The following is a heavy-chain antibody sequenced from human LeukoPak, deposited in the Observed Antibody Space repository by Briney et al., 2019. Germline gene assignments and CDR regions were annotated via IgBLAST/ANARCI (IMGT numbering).Heavy chain of an antibody. CDR1: GGSFSGYY. V-gene: IGHV4-34*01. CDR2: INHSVST. J-gene: IGHJ4*02. Sequence: SETLSLTCGVYGGSFSGYYWSWIRQPPGKGLEWIGEINHSVSTNYNPSLKSRATISVDTSKNQFSLKLRSVTAADTAVYYCTRAKRIIMVRGVITRYFDYWGQGTLVTVSS. CDR3: TRAKRIIMVRGVITRYFDY. D-gene: IGHD3-10*01.